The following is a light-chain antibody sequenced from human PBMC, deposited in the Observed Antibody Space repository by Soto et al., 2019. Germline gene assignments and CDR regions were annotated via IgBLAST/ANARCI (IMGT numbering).Light chain of an antibody. J-gene: IGLJ2*01. CDR3: SAWDDSIYGPV. CDR1: SSNLGSNP. Sequence: QSVLTQPPSASGTPGQRVSISCSGGSSNLGSNPVNWYLHLPGTAPKLLLYSNNQRPSGVPDRFSGSKSGTSASLAISGLQSEDEADYFCSAWDDSIYGPVFGGGTKLTVL. V-gene: IGLV1-44*01. CDR2: SNN.